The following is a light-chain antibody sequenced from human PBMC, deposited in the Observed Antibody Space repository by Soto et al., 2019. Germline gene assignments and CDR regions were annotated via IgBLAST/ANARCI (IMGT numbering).Light chain of an antibody. J-gene: IGKJ4*01. CDR2: DAS. Sequence: EIVLTQSPDTLSLSPGERATLSCRASQSVRSNYVAWYQQKPGQAPRFLIYDASSRATGIPDRFSGSGSGTAFTLTISRLEPEDFAVYYCQQYGSSPLTFGGGTKVEIK. CDR1: QSVRSNY. CDR3: QQYGSSPLT. V-gene: IGKV3-20*01.